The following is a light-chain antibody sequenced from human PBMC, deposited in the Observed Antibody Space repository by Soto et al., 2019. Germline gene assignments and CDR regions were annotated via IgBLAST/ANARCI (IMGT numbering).Light chain of an antibody. V-gene: IGLV2-14*01. CDR3: SSYTSSSTLV. CDR1: SSDVGGYNY. J-gene: IGLJ1*01. CDR2: DVS. Sequence: QSVLTQPASVSGSPGQSIPISCTGTSSDVGGYNYVSWYQQHPGKAPKLMIYDVSNRPSGVSNRFFGSKSGNTASLTISGLQAEDEADYYCSSYTSSSTLVFGTGTKLTVL.